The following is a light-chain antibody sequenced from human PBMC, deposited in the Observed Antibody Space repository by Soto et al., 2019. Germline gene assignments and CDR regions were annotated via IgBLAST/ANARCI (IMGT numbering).Light chain of an antibody. CDR3: QQYNSYSRA. CDR1: QSISSW. CDR2: DAS. V-gene: IGKV1-5*01. Sequence: DMQMTQWPSTLYASVGDRVTITCRASQSISSWLAWYQQKPGKAPKLLIYDASSLESGVPSRFSGSGSGTEFTLTISSLQPDDFATYYCQQYNSYSRAFGQGTKVDIK. J-gene: IGKJ1*01.